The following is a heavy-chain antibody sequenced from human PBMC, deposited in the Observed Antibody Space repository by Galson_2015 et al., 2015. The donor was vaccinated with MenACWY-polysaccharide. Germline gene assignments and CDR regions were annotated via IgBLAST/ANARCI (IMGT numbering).Heavy chain of an antibody. V-gene: IGHV3-23*01. J-gene: IGHJ4*02. D-gene: IGHD6-13*01. CDR1: GFSMTSYA. CDR3: AKSSQWGAAAVGSFDH. Sequence: SLRLSCAASGFSMTSYAVNWVRQAPGKGLEWVGVISGSGIDIRYADSVKGRFTISRDTSKSTLHLQMDSVRAEDTAKYYCAKSSQWGAAAVGSFDHWGQGTLVTVSS. CDR2: ISGSGIDI.